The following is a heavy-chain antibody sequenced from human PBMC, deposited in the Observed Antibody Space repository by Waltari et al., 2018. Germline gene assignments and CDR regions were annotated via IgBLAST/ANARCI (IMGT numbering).Heavy chain of an antibody. V-gene: IGHV3-53*01. CDR2: IYSGGSN. D-gene: IGHD2-15*01. CDR1: GFTVSSNY. CDR3: ARGRWHYGMDV. Sequence: EVQLVESGGGLIQPGGSLRLSCAASGFTVSSNYMSWVRQAPGKGLGWGSGIYSGGSNYSAGSVKGRFTISRDNSKNTLYLQMNSRRAEDTAVYYCARGRWHYGMDVWGQGTTVTVSS. J-gene: IGHJ6*02.